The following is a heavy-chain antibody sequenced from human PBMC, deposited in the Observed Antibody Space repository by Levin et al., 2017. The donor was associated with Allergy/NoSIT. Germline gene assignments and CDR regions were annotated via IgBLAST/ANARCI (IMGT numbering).Heavy chain of an antibody. J-gene: IGHJ6*02. CDR2: ISSSSSYI. Sequence: ETLSLTCAASGFTFSSYSMNWVRQAPGKGLEWVSSISSSSSYIYYADSVKGRFTISRDNAKNSLYLQMNSLRAEDTAVYYCARERNYYDSSGFASDYYYGMDVWGQGTTVTVSS. CDR3: ARERNYYDSSGFASDYYYGMDV. D-gene: IGHD3-22*01. CDR1: GFTFSSYS. V-gene: IGHV3-21*01.